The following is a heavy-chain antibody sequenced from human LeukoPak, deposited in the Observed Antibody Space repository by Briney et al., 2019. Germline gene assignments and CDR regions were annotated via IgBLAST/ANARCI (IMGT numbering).Heavy chain of an antibody. CDR2: ISAYNGNA. V-gene: IGHV1-18*01. Sequence: ASVKVSCKASGYTFNRYSITWVRQAPGQGLEWMGWISAYNGNANSAQKLQGRVTMTTDTSTTTAYMELRSLRSNDTAVYYCAVCSANFDYWGQGTLVTVSS. J-gene: IGHJ4*02. D-gene: IGHD3-10*02. CDR1: GYTFNRYS. CDR3: AVCSANFDY.